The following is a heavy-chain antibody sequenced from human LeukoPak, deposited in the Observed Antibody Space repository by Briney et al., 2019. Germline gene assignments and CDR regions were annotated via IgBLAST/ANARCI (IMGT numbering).Heavy chain of an antibody. J-gene: IGHJ3*02. Sequence: ASVKVSCKASGGTFSSYAISWVRQAPGQGLEWMGGIIPIFGTANYAQKFQGRVTITADESTSTAYMELSSLRSEDTAVYYCAKDPNGDYVGAFDMWGPGTMVTVSS. CDR3: AKDPNGDYVGAFDM. CDR1: GGTFSSYA. V-gene: IGHV1-69*01. D-gene: IGHD4-17*01. CDR2: IIPIFGTA.